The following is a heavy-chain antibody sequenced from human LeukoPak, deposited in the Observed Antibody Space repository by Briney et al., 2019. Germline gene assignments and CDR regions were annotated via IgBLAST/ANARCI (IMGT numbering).Heavy chain of an antibody. J-gene: IGHJ3*02. D-gene: IGHD4-17*01. CDR1: GFTFSSYA. CDR3: AGETVTIRGTDGFDI. CDR2: ISFDGSNK. V-gene: IGHV3-30-3*01. Sequence: GGSLRLSCAASGFTFSSYAMHWVRQAPGKGLEWVAVISFDGSNKYYADSVKGRFTISRDNSKNTLYLQMNSLRAEDTAVYYCAGETVTIRGTDGFDIWGQGTMVTVFS.